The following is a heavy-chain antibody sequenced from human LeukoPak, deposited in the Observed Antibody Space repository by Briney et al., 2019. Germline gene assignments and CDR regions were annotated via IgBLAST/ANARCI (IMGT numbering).Heavy chain of an antibody. D-gene: IGHD2-2*01. CDR2: IYHSGST. CDR3: ARADCSSTSCYWGWFDP. V-gene: IGHV4-30-2*01. J-gene: IGHJ5*02. CDR1: GGSISSGGYS. Sequence: SETLSLTCAVSGGSISSGGYSWSWIRQPPGKGLEWIGYIYHSGSTYYNPSLKSRVTISVDRSKNQFSLKLSSVTAADTAVYYCARADCSSTSCYWGWFDPWGQGTLVTVSS.